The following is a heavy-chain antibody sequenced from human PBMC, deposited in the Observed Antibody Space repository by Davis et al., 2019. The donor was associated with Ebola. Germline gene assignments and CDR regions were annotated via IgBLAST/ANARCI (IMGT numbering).Heavy chain of an antibody. CDR2: ISHDGSYK. CDR1: GFTFTNYA. J-gene: IGHJ4*02. CDR3: ARNVGY. V-gene: IGHV3-30*04. Sequence: GGSLRLSCVPSGFTFTNYAFHWVRQAPGKGLEWLAIISHDGSYKHYAESVKGRFTVSRDNSENTLYLQMNSLRAEDTAVYYCARNVGYWGQGTLVTVSS.